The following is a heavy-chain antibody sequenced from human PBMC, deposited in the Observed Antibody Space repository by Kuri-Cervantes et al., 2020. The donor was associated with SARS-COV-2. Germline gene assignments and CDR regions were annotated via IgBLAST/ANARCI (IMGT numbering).Heavy chain of an antibody. CDR1: GFTVSSNY. D-gene: IGHD1-26*01. Sequence: GGSLRLSCAASGFTVSSNYMSWVRQAPGKGLEWVSVIYSGGSTYYADSVKGRFTISRDNSKNTLYLQMNSLRAEDTAVYYCAKDQGGPVGATPDYWGQGTLVTVSS. V-gene: IGHV3-53*05. CDR2: IYSGGST. CDR3: AKDQGGPVGATPDY. J-gene: IGHJ4*02.